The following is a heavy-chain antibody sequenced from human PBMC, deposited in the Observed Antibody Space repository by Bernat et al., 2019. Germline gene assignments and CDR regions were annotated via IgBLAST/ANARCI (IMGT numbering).Heavy chain of an antibody. CDR3: AKAGSRGSYYGY. CDR2: ISGSATNT. V-gene: IGHV3-23*01. D-gene: IGHD1-26*01. Sequence: EVQLLESGGGLVQPGGSLRLSCAASGFTFSSYTMGWVRQTPGQGLKWVSDISGSATNTYYADSVKGRFTISRDNSKNTLYLQMNSLRAEDTATYYCAKAGSRGSYYGYWGQGTLVTVSS. CDR1: GFTFSSYT. J-gene: IGHJ4*02.